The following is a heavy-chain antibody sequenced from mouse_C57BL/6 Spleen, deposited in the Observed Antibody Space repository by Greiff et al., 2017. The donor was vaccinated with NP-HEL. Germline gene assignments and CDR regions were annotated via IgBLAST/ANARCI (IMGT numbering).Heavy chain of an antibody. V-gene: IGHV5-17*01. J-gene: IGHJ4*01. D-gene: IGHD1-1*01. CDR3: ARTVTTVGYAMDY. CDR2: ISSGSSTI. Sequence: VQLKESGGGLVKPGGSLKLSCAASGFTFSDYGMHWVRQAPEKGLEWVAYISSGSSTIYYADTVKGRFTISRDNAKNTLFLQMTSLRSEDTAMYYCARTVTTVGYAMDYWGQGTSVTVSS. CDR1: GFTFSDYG.